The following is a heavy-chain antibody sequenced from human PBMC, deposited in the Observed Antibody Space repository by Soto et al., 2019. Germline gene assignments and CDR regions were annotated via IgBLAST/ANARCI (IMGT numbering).Heavy chain of an antibody. CDR2: MNPNSGNT. CDR1: GYTFTSYD. J-gene: IGHJ5*02. V-gene: IGHV1-8*01. CDR3: ARERTRGFDP. Sequence: EASVKVSCKASGYTFTSYDINWVRQATGQGLEWMGWMNPNSGNTAYAQKFLGRVTMTRNTSISTAYMELSSLRSEDTAVYYCARERTRGFDPWGQGTLVTVSS.